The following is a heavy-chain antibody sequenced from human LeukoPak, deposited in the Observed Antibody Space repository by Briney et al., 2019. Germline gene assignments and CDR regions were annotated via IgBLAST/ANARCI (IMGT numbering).Heavy chain of an antibody. D-gene: IGHD1-26*01. J-gene: IGHJ4*02. V-gene: IGHV3-30*03. CDR1: GFTFSSYA. CDR3: AREFFDREGGTTVLDY. Sequence: LTGRSLRLSCAASGFTFSSYAMHWVRQAPGKGLEWVAIISSDGSQKFHADSVKGRFTISRDNAKNSLYLQMNSLRAEDTAVYYCAREFFDREGGTTVLDYWGQGTLVTVSS. CDR2: ISSDGSQK.